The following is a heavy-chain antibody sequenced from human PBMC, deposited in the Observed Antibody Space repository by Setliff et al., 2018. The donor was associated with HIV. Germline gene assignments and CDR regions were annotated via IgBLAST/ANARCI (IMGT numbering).Heavy chain of an antibody. V-gene: IGHV3-11*01. CDR1: GDSISRHY. CDR2: ISGSGGST. CDR3: ARPTNIDTLYYGSQTFYMYYYGLDV. D-gene: IGHD1-26*01. J-gene: IGHJ6*02. Sequence: LSLTCNVSGDSISRHYWNWIRQAPGKGLEWVSVISGSGGSTYVADSVKGRFTTSRDNAKNSLYLQMNSLRAEDTAVYYCARPTNIDTLYYGSQTFYMYYYGLDVWGQGTTVTVSS.